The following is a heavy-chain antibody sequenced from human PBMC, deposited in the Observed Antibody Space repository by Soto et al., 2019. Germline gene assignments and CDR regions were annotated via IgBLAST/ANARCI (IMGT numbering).Heavy chain of an antibody. D-gene: IGHD1-26*01. V-gene: IGHV3-23*01. CDR3: ARRGSGSYYDC. Sequence: EVPLLESGGGLVQPGGSLRLSCAASGFTFSSYAMRWVRQAPGKGLEWVSAISGSGGSTYYADSVKGRFTISRDNSENTLYLEMNSLRGEDTAVYYCARRGSGSYYDCWGQGPLFTFSA. J-gene: IGHJ4*02. CDR1: GFTFSSYA. CDR2: ISGSGGST.